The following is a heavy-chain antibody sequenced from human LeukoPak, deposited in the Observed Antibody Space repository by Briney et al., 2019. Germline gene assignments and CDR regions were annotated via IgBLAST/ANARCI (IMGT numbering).Heavy chain of an antibody. Sequence: PGGSLRLSCAASGFTFSSYAMNWVRQAPGKGLEWVSGISGNSGNTYYAESVKGRFTISRDNSKKTLYLQMNSLRAEDTAMYYCATRVMIAITTRGALHIWGQGTMVTVSS. D-gene: IGHD3-16*01. V-gene: IGHV3-23*01. CDR3: ATRVMIAITTRGALHI. J-gene: IGHJ3*02. CDR1: GFTFSSYA. CDR2: ISGNSGNT.